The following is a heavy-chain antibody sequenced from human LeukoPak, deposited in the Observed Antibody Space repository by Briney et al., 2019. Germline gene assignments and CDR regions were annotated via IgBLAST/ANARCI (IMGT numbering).Heavy chain of an antibody. Sequence: PSETLSLTCTVSGGSISSYYWSWIRQPAGKGLEWIGRIYTSGSTNYNPSLKRRVTMSVDTSKNQFSLKLSSVTAADTAVYYCARDQLYCSSSSCRNLGWFDPWGQGTLVTVSS. CDR3: ARDQLYCSSSSCRNLGWFDP. V-gene: IGHV4-4*07. D-gene: IGHD2-2*01. J-gene: IGHJ5*02. CDR2: IYTSGST. CDR1: GGSISSYY.